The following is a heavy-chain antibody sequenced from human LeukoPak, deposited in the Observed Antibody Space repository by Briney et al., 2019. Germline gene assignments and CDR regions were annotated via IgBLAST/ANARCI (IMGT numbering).Heavy chain of an antibody. D-gene: IGHD3-22*01. CDR3: ARGYYDSSGYYWNYFDY. Sequence: SETLSLTCAVSGYSISSGYYWGWIRQPPGKRLEWIGSIYHSGSIYYNPSLKNRVTISVDTSKNQFSLKLSSVTAADTAVYYCARGYYDSSGYYWNYFDYWGQGTLVTVSS. V-gene: IGHV4-38-2*01. CDR2: IYHSGSI. J-gene: IGHJ4*02. CDR1: GYSISSGYY.